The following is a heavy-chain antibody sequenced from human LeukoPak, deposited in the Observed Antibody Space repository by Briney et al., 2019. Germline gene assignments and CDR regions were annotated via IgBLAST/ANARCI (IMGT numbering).Heavy chain of an antibody. V-gene: IGHV4-34*01. CDR1: GGSFSGYY. Sequence: SETLSLTCAVYGGSFSGYYWSWNRQPPGKGLEWIGEINHSGSTNYNPSLKSRVTISVDTSKNQFSLKLSSVTAADTAVYYCARGSHGDYGRRKYFDYWGQGTLVTVSS. J-gene: IGHJ4*02. D-gene: IGHD4-17*01. CDR2: INHSGST. CDR3: ARGSHGDYGRRKYFDY.